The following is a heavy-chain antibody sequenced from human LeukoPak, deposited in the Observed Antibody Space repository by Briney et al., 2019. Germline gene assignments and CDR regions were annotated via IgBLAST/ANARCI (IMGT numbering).Heavy chain of an antibody. CDR1: GGSISSYY. Sequence: SETLSLTCTVSGGSISSYYWSWIRQPAGKGLEWIGRIYTSGSTNYNPSLKSRVTMSVDTSKNQFSLKLSSVTAADTAVYYCAREVPNSSSWYIQSDAFDIWGQGTVVTVSS. J-gene: IGHJ3*02. CDR2: IYTSGST. D-gene: IGHD6-13*01. CDR3: AREVPNSSSWYIQSDAFDI. V-gene: IGHV4-4*07.